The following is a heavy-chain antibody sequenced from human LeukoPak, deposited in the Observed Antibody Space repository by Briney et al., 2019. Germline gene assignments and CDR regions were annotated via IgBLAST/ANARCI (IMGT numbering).Heavy chain of an antibody. V-gene: IGHV3-23*01. D-gene: IGHD6-19*01. CDR2: ISSSGYST. J-gene: IGHJ4*02. CDR1: GFTFSSYA. CDR3: AKTTYASNSSGWYNHFDY. Sequence: GGSLRLSCAASGFTFSSYAMTWVRQAPGKGLEWISTISSSGYSTYYADSVKGRFTISRDNSKNTLYLQLNSLRAEDTTVYYCAKTTYASNSSGWYNHFDYWGQGTLVTVSS.